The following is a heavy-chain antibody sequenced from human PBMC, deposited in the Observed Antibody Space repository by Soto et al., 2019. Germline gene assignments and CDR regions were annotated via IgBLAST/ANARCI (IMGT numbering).Heavy chain of an antibody. CDR3: AKGGIAAFFRFDP. J-gene: IGHJ5*02. D-gene: IGHD6-13*01. Sequence: QVQLQQWGAGLLKPSETLSLTCAVYGGSFSGYYWSWIRQPLGKGLEWIGEINHSGSTNYNPSLKSRVTISVDTSKNQFSLKLSSVTAADTAVYYCAKGGIAAFFRFDPWGQGTLVTVSS. CDR2: INHSGST. CDR1: GGSFSGYY. V-gene: IGHV4-34*01.